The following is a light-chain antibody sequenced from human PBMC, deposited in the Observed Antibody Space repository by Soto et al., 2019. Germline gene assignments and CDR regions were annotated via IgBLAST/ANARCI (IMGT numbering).Light chain of an antibody. CDR3: QVWESISDHVV. CDR2: YDS. V-gene: IGLV3-21*01. CDR1: NIGSKS. Sequence: SYELTQPPSVSVAPGKTARITCGGKNIGSKSVHWYQQKPGQAPVLVIYYDSDRPSGIPERFSGSNSGNTATLTISRVEAGDEADYYCQVWESISDHVVFGGGTKRTVL. J-gene: IGLJ2*01.